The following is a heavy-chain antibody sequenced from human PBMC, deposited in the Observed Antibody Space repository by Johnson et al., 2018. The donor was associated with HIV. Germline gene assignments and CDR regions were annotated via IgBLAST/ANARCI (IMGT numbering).Heavy chain of an antibody. D-gene: IGHD6-13*01. CDR1: GFTVSSNY. CDR3: AREPGSSSRLGAFDI. CDR2: IYSGGST. J-gene: IGHJ3*02. V-gene: IGHV3-66*02. Sequence: EMQLVESGGGLVQPGGSLRLSCAASGFTVSSNYMSWVRQAPGKGLEWVSVIYSGGSTYYADSVKGRFTISRDNSKNTLYLQMNSLRAEDTAVYYCAREPGSSSRLGAFDIWGQGTMVTVSS.